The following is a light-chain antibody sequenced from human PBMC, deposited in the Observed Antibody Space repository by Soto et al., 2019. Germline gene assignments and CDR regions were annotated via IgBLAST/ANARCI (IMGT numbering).Light chain of an antibody. CDR2: EVT. CDR3: SSYAGSNTLL. Sequence: QSALTQPASVSGSPGQSITISCTGTSSDVGGSGLVSWYQFHPGKAPKLMIYEVTKRPSGVPDRFSGSKSGSTASLTVSGLQAEDEADYFCSSYAGSNTLLFGGGTKLTVL. J-gene: IGLJ2*01. V-gene: IGLV2-8*01. CDR1: SSDVGGSGL.